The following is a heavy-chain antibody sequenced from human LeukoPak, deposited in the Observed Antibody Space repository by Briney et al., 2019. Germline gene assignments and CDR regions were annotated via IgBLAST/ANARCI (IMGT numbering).Heavy chain of an antibody. D-gene: IGHD3-10*01. CDR1: GVSISSSNSY. Sequence: SETLSLTCTVSGVSISSSNSYWGWIRQPPGKGLEWIGSIYYSGNTYYNASLKSQVSISIDTSKNQFSLKLSSVTAADTAVYYCARGRFTVRAGVRFDPWGQGTLVTVSS. V-gene: IGHV4-39*01. CDR2: IYYSGNT. CDR3: ARGRFTVRAGVRFDP. J-gene: IGHJ5*02.